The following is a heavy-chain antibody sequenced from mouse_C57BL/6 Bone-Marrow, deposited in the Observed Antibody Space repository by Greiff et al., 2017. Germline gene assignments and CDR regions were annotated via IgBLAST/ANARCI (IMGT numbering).Heavy chain of an antibody. CDR3: ARSGSYYVDY. D-gene: IGHD3-1*01. V-gene: IGHV1-80*01. Sequence: VQLQQSGAELVKPGASVKISCKASGYAFSSYWMNWVQQRPGKGLEWIGQIYPGDGDTNYNGKFKGKATLTADKSYSTAYMQLSSLTSEYSAVDVCARSGSYYVDYWGQGTTLTVSS. J-gene: IGHJ2*01. CDR2: IYPGDGDT. CDR1: GYAFSSYW.